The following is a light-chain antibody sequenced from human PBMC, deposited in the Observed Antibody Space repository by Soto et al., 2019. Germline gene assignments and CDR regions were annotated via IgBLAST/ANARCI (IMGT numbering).Light chain of an antibody. Sequence: HITQPPSTLSGSVAATLTITFRASQTISSWLAWYQQKPGKAPKLLIYKASTLKSGVPSRFSGSGSGTEFTLTISSLQSEDFAAYYCQHYNSYSVAFGHGTKVDI. CDR1: QTISSW. V-gene: IGKV1-5*03. J-gene: IGKJ1*01. CDR2: KAS. CDR3: QHYNSYSVA.